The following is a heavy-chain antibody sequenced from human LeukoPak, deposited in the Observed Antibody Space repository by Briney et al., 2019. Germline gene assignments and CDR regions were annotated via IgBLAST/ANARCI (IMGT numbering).Heavy chain of an antibody. CDR2: ISSSGSTI. CDR1: GFTFSSYE. V-gene: IGHV3-48*03. D-gene: IGHD2-15*01. CDR3: ARDSHRSQVYFDY. J-gene: IGHJ4*02. Sequence: GRSLRLSCAASGFTFSSYEMNWVRQAPGKGLEWVSYISSSGSTIYYADSVKGRFTISRDNAKNSLYLQMNSLRVEDTAVYYCARDSHRSQVYFDYWGQGTLVTVSS.